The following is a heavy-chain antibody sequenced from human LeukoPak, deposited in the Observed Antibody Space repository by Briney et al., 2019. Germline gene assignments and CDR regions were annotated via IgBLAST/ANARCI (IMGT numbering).Heavy chain of an antibody. D-gene: IGHD1-7*01. Sequence: KPGGSLRLSCAASGFTFSDYYMRWIRQAPGEGLEWVSYISSSGSTIYYADSVKGRFTISRDNAKNSLYLQMNSLRAEDTAVYYCARTSTGTTANDAFDIWGQGTMVTVSS. CDR1: GFTFSDYY. V-gene: IGHV3-11*04. J-gene: IGHJ3*02. CDR2: ISSSGSTI. CDR3: ARTSTGTTANDAFDI.